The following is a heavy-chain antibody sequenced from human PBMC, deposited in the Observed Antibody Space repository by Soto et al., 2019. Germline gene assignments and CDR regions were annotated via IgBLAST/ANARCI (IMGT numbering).Heavy chain of an antibody. CDR2: IYYSGST. D-gene: IGHD4-4*01. V-gene: IGHV4-30-4*01. J-gene: IGHJ5*02. CDR3: ARDRYSNYETNWFDP. CDR1: GGSISSGDYY. Sequence: SETLSLSCTVSGGSISSGDYYWSWIRQPPGKGLEWIGYIYYSGSTYYNPSLKSRVTISVDTSKNQFSLKLSSVTAADTAVYYCARDRYSNYETNWFDPWGQGTLVTVSS.